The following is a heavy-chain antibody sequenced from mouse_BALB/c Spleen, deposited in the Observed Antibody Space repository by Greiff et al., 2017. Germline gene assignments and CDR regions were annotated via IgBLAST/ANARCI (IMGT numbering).Heavy chain of an antibody. V-gene: IGHV1-80*01. CDR3: ARRGNSHYYAMDY. Sequence: VHLVESGAELVRPGSSVKISCKASGYAFSSYWMNWVKQRPGQGLEWIGQIYPGDGDTNYNGKFKGKATLTADKSSSTAYMQLSSLTSEDSAVYFCARRGNSHYYAMDYWGQGTSVTVSS. CDR1: GYAFSSYW. J-gene: IGHJ4*01. CDR2: IYPGDGDT. D-gene: IGHD2-1*01.